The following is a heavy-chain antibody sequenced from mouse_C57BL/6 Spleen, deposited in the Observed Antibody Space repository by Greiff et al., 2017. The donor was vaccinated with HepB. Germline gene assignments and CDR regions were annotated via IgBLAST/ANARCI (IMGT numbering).Heavy chain of an antibody. CDR1: GYTFTSYW. J-gene: IGHJ3*01. V-gene: IGHV1-55*01. Sequence: QVQLKQPGAELVKPGASVKMSCKASGYTFTSYWITWVKQRPGQGLEWIGDIYPGSGSTNYNEKFKSKATLTVDTSSSTAYMQLSSLTSEDSAVYYCARERDYSNLFAYWGQGTLVTVSA. CDR2: IYPGSGST. D-gene: IGHD2-5*01. CDR3: ARERDYSNLFAY.